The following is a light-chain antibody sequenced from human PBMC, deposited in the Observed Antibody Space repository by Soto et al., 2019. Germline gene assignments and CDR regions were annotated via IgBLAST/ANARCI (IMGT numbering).Light chain of an antibody. Sequence: QTVVTQEPSLSVSPGRTVTLTCGLSSGSVSTNYFPSWHQQTPGQAPRTLIYSTNTRSSGVPDRFSGSILGNKAALTITGAQADDESDYYCVLYMGSGISVFGGGTQLTVL. V-gene: IGLV8-61*01. J-gene: IGLJ3*02. CDR1: SGSVSTNYF. CDR3: VLYMGSGISV. CDR2: STN.